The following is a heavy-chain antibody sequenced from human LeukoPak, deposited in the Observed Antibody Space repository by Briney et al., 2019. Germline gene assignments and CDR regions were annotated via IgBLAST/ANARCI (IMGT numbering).Heavy chain of an antibody. V-gene: IGHV1-2*02. CDR3: ARAHDSSGYYANGAFDI. CDR1: GYTFTGYY. CDR2: INPNSGGT. Sequence: GASVKVSCKASGYTFTGYYMHWVRQAPGQGLEWMGWINPNSGGTNYAQKFQGRVTMTRDTSKNQFSLKLSSVTAADTAVYYCARAHDSSGYYANGAFDIWGQGTMVTVSS. J-gene: IGHJ3*02. D-gene: IGHD3-22*01.